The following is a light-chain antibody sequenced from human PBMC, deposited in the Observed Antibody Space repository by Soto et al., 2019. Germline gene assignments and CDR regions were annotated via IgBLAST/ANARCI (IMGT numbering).Light chain of an antibody. CDR2: EAS. CDR1: HDISTF. V-gene: IGKV1-9*01. CDR3: QQLYTLPFT. Sequence: DIQLTQSPSLLSASIGDRVTITCRASHDISTFLAWYQQKPGKAPKLLIYEASTLQSGVPSRFSGSGSGTEFTLTISGLLPEDFAAYHCQQLYTLPFTFGQGTKVDI. J-gene: IGKJ1*01.